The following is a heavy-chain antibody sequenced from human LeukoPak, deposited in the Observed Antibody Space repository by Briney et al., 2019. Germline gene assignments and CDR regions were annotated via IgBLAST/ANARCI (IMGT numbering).Heavy chain of an antibody. V-gene: IGHV3-23*01. D-gene: IGHD3-10*01. CDR3: AKGRYGSGTDFDY. CDR2: ISGSGGST. CDR1: GFTFSSYA. J-gene: IGHJ4*02. Sequence: PGGSLRLSCAASGFTFSSYAMSWLRQAPGKGLEWVSAISGSGGSTYYADSVKGRFTISRDNTKNTLYLQMNSLRAEDTAVYYCAKGRYGSGTDFDYWGQGTLVTVSS.